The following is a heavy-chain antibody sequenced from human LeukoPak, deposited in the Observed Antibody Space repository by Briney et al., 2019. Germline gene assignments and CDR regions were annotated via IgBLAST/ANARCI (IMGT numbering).Heavy chain of an antibody. Sequence: SETLSLTCTVSGSSISSSTYYWGWIRQPPGKGLEWIGSIYYSGYTYYSPSLKSRVTISVDTSKNQFSLKLTSVTAADTAVYYCAREYGSSGWDYFDYWGQGTLVTVSS. CDR2: IYYSGYT. CDR1: GSSISSSTYY. CDR3: AREYGSSGWDYFDY. V-gene: IGHV4-39*07. J-gene: IGHJ4*02. D-gene: IGHD6-19*01.